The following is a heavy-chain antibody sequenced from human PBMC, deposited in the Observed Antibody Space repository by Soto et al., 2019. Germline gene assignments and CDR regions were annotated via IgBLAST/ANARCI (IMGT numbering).Heavy chain of an antibody. Sequence: PSETLSLTCTVSGGSISSSSYYWSWIRQPPGKGLEWIGYIYYSGSTNYNPSLKSRVTISVDTSKNQFSLKLSSVTAADTAVYYCARKESEYSSGSNYFDYWGQGTLVTVSS. CDR2: IYYSGST. V-gene: IGHV4-61*01. D-gene: IGHD6-19*01. CDR1: GGSISSSSYY. CDR3: ARKESEYSSGSNYFDY. J-gene: IGHJ4*02.